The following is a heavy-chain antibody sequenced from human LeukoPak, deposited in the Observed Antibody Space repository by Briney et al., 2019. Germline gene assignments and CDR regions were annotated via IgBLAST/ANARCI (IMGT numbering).Heavy chain of an antibody. V-gene: IGHV3-23*01. CDR2: ISGSGGST. Sequence: GGSLRLSCAASGFTFSSYALSWVRQAPGKGLEWVSAISGSGGSTNYADSVKGRFTISRDNSKNTLYLQMNSLRAEDTAVYYCAKARPALDGYNRPDYWGQGTLVTVSS. CDR3: AKARPALDGYNRPDY. D-gene: IGHD5-24*01. J-gene: IGHJ4*02. CDR1: GFTFSSYA.